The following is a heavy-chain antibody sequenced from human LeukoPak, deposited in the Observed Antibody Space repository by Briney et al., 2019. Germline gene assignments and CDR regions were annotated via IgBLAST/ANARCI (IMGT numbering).Heavy chain of an antibody. CDR2: IYTSGST. J-gene: IGHJ4*02. CDR1: GGFITNYY. Sequence: SETLSLTCAVSGGFITNYYWTWIRQPAGKGLEWIGRIYTSGSTNYNPSLKSRVIMSVDTSKDQFSLKLTSLTAADTAVYYCARTPGYSRSYRYWGQGILVTVSS. CDR3: ARTPGYSRSYRY. D-gene: IGHD6-6*01. V-gene: IGHV4-4*07.